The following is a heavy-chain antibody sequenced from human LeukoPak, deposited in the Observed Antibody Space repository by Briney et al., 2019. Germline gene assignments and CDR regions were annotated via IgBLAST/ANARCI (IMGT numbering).Heavy chain of an antibody. CDR1: GGSISSYY. CDR3: ARGWYSVSPVDY. D-gene: IGHD1-26*01. J-gene: IGHJ4*02. CDR2: IYYSGST. V-gene: IGHV4-59*01. Sequence: SETLSLTCTVSGGSISSYYWSWIRQPPGKGLEWIGYIYYSGSTNYNPSLKSRVTISVDTSKNQFSLKLSSVTAADTAVYYCARGWYSVSPVDYWGQKTLVTVSS.